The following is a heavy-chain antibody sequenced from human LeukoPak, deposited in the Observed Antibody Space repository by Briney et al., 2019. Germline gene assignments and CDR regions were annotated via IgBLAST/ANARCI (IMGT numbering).Heavy chain of an antibody. V-gene: IGHV4-59*12. CDR3: ARFPVLRFLEWLFLSDSWFDP. Sequence: SETLSLTCTVSGASISPDYWGWIRQPPGKGLEFIGYIHYSGSTNYNPSLKSRVAISVDTSKNQFSLKLSSVTAADTAVYYCARFPVLRFLEWLFLSDSWFDPWGQGTLVTVSS. J-gene: IGHJ5*02. CDR1: GASISPDY. D-gene: IGHD3-3*01. CDR2: IHYSGST.